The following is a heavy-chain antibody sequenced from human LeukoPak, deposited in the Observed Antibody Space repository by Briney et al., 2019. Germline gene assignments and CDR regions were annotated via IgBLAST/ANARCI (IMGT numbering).Heavy chain of an antibody. V-gene: IGHV4-59*08. CDR3: ASWSMYYYYGMDV. Sequence: PSETLSLTCTVSGGSISSYYWSWIRQPPGKGLEWIGYIYYSGSTNYNPSLKSRVTISVDTSKNQFSLKLSSVTAADTAVYYCASWSMYYYYGMDVWGQGTTVTVSS. CDR2: IYYSGST. J-gene: IGHJ6*02. CDR1: GGSISSYY. D-gene: IGHD2/OR15-2a*01.